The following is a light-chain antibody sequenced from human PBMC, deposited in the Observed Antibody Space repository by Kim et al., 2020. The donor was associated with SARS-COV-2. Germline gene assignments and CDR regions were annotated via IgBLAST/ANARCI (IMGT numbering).Light chain of an antibody. CDR1: SGDVGGYNY. CDR2: DVT. CDR3: SSYTGSSTLV. Sequence: QSALTQPASMSGSPGQSITISCTGTSGDVGGYNYVSWYQQHPGKAPKLMIHDVTNRPSGVSNRFSGSKSGNTASLTISGLQAEDEADYYCSSYTGSSTLVFGGGTKLTVL. J-gene: IGLJ2*01. V-gene: IGLV2-14*03.